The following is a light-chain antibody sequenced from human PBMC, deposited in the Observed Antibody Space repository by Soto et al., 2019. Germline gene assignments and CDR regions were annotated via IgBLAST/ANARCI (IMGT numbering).Light chain of an antibody. V-gene: IGLV1-44*01. CDR2: SNN. Sequence: QSVLAQPPSASGTPGQRVTSSCSGTTSNIGSNPVNWYQQLPGTAPKLLIYSNNQRPSGVPDRFSGSKSGTSASLAISGLQSEDEADYYCAAWDDSLNGWVFGGGTQLTVL. CDR3: AAWDDSLNGWV. J-gene: IGLJ3*02. CDR1: TSNIGSNP.